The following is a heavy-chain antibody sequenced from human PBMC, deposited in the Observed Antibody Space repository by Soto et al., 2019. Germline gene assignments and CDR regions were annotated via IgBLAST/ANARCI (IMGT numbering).Heavy chain of an antibody. Sequence: ASVKVSCKASGYTFTSYAMHLVCQAPGQRLEWMGWINAGNGNTKYSQKFQGRVTITRDTSASTAYMELSSLRSEDTAVYYCARDKYGDYYYYMDVWGKGTTVTVSS. V-gene: IGHV1-3*01. CDR3: ARDKYGDYYYYMDV. J-gene: IGHJ6*03. CDR2: INAGNGNT. CDR1: GYTFTSYA. D-gene: IGHD4-17*01.